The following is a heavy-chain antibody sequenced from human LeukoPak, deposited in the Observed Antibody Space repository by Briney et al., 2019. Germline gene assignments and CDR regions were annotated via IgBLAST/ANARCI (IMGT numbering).Heavy chain of an antibody. CDR3: ARDRVGVTPGYYYYGMDV. V-gene: IGHV4-59*02. Sequence: PSETLSLTCSVSGDSVSSTYWSWIRQPPGKGLEWIGYIYYTGSTNYNPSLKSRVTISVDTSKNQFSLKLSSVTAADTAVYYCARDRVGVTPGYYYYGMDVWGQGTTVTVSS. J-gene: IGHJ6*02. D-gene: IGHD1-26*01. CDR1: GDSVSSTY. CDR2: IYYTGST.